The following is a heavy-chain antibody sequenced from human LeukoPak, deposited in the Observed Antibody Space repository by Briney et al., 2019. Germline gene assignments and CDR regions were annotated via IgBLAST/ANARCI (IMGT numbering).Heavy chain of an antibody. J-gene: IGHJ4*02. D-gene: IGHD3-22*01. CDR2: INHSGST. V-gene: IGHV4-34*01. CDR1: GGSFSGYY. CDR3: ARLTMIVVFDS. Sequence: PSETLSLTCAVYGGSFSGYYWSWIRQPPGKGLEWIGEINHSGSTNYNPSLKSRVTISVDTSKNQFSLKLSSVTAADTAVYYCARLTMIVVFDSWGQGTLVTVSS.